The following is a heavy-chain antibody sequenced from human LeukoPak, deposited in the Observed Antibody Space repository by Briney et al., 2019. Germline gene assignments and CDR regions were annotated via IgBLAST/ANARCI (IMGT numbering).Heavy chain of an antibody. CDR3: ARSGEWIQLWTAYYFDY. J-gene: IGHJ4*02. CDR2: ISYDGSNK. CDR1: GFTFSSYG. Sequence: GGSLRLSCAASGFTFSSYGMHWVRQAPGKGLEWVAVISYDGSNKYYADSVKGRFTISRDNSKNTLYLQMNSLRAEDTAVYYCARSGEWIQLWTAYYFDYWGQGTLVTVSS. D-gene: IGHD5-18*01. V-gene: IGHV3-30*19.